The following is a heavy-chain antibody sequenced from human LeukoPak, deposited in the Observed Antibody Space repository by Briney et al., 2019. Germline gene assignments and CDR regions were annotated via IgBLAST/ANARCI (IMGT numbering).Heavy chain of an antibody. Sequence: PSETLSLTCAVSGGSISSSNWWSWVRQPPGKGLEWIGEIYHSGSTNYNPSLKSRVTISVDKSKNQFSLKLSSVTAADAAVYYCARVTCSGGSCRSLDYWGQGTLVTVSS. J-gene: IGHJ4*02. CDR1: GGSISSSNW. CDR2: IYHSGST. D-gene: IGHD2-15*01. CDR3: ARVTCSGGSCRSLDY. V-gene: IGHV4-4*02.